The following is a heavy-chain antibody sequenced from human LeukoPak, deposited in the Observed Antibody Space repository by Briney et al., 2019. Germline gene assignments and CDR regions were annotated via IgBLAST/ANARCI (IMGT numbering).Heavy chain of an antibody. Sequence: GESLKISCKGSGYTFTSYWIGWVRQMPGKGLEWMGIIHPGDSDTRYSPSFQGQVTISVDKSISTAYLLWSSLKASDTAMYYCARSPWNSYDYWGQGTLVTVSS. J-gene: IGHJ4*02. V-gene: IGHV5-51*01. CDR3: ARSPWNSYDY. D-gene: IGHD5-12*01. CDR1: GYTFTSYW. CDR2: IHPGDSDT.